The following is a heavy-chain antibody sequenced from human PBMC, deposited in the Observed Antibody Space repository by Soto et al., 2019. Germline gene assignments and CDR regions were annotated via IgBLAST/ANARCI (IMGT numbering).Heavy chain of an antibody. CDR3: ARAATMYYYYYGMDV. D-gene: IGHD6-25*01. CDR2: IYYSGST. Sequence: KTSETLSLTCTVSGGSISSYYWSWIRQPPGKGLEWIGYIYYSGSTNYNPSLKSRVTISVDTSKNQFSLKLSSVTAADTAVYYCARAATMYYYYYGMDVWGQGTTVTVSS. V-gene: IGHV4-59*01. J-gene: IGHJ6*02. CDR1: GGSISSYY.